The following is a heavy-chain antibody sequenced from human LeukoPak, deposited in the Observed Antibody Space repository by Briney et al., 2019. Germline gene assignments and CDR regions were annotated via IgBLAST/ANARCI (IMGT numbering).Heavy chain of an antibody. J-gene: IGHJ4*02. CDR2: INHSGST. Sequence: PSETLSLTCAVYGGSFSGYYWSWIRQPPGKGLEWIGEINHSGSTNYNPSLKSRVTISVDTSKNQFSLKLSSVTAADTAVYYCARHEPSYYGSGSFDYWGQGTLVTVSS. V-gene: IGHV4-34*01. D-gene: IGHD3-10*01. CDR3: ARHEPSYYGSGSFDY. CDR1: GGSFSGYY.